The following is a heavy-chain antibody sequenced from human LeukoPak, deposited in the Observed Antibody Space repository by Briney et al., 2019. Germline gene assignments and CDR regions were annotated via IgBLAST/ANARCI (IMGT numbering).Heavy chain of an antibody. CDR1: GFTFSSYA. J-gene: IGHJ4*02. V-gene: IGHV3-64*02. Sequence: GGSLRLSCSASGFTFSSYAMHWVRQAPGKXLEYVSAISSNGGSTYYADSVRGRFTISRDNSKNTLYLQMGSLRAEDMAVYYCARGAVVVTNYFDFWGQGTLVTVSS. CDR3: ARGAVVVTNYFDF. D-gene: IGHD3-22*01. CDR2: ISSNGGST.